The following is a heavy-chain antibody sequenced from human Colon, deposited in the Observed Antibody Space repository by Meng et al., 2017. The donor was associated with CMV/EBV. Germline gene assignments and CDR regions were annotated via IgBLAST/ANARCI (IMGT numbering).Heavy chain of an antibody. Sequence: VGSGGALVQPGGSPRLSCAASGFTVSSTHMSWVRQAPGMGLEWVSVIYSGGSTFYADSVKGRFTISRDNSKNTLYLQMNSLSAEDTAVYYCARGYSGTSSWGQGTLVTASS. CDR3: ARGYSGTSS. D-gene: IGHD1-26*01. CDR2: IYSGGST. J-gene: IGHJ4*02. V-gene: IGHV3-66*01. CDR1: GFTVSSTH.